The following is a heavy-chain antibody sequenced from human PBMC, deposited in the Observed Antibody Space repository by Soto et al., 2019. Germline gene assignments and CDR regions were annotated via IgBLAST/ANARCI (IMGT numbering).Heavy chain of an antibody. D-gene: IGHD1-7*01. CDR2: IKQDGSEK. CDR3: ARDVSSNWNYDNAFDI. V-gene: IGHV3-7*01. CDR1: GFTFSSYW. Sequence: EVQLVESGGGLVQPGGSLRLSCAASGFTFSSYWMSWVRQAPGKGLEWVANIKQDGSEKYYVDSVKGRFTISRDHAKNSLYLQMNSLRAEDTAVYYCARDVSSNWNYDNAFDIWGQGTMVTVSS. J-gene: IGHJ3*02.